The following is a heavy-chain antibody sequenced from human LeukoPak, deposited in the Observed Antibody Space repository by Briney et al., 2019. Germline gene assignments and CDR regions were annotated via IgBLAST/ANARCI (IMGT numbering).Heavy chain of an antibody. CDR3: AKRASGSGTSLYYFDY. V-gene: IGHV3-23*01. CDR2: ISNSGGST. D-gene: IGHD3-10*01. CDR1: GFTFSSYA. Sequence: GGSLRLSCAASGFTFSSYAMSWVRQAPGKGLEWVSVISNSGGSTFYADSVKGRFTISRDTSKNTLYLQMNSLRAEDTAVYYCAKRASGSGTSLYYFDYWGQGTLVTVSS. J-gene: IGHJ4*02.